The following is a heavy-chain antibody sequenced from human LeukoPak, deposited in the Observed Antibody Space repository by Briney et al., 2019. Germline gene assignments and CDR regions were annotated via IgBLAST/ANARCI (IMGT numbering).Heavy chain of an antibody. CDR1: GFTFSSSA. V-gene: IGHV3-48*01. J-gene: IGHJ4*02. D-gene: IGHD3-10*01. Sequence: GGSLRLSCAASGFTFSSSAMSWVRQAPGKGLEWVSYISSSSSTIYYADSVKGRFSISRDNAKNSLYLQVNSLRAEDTAVYYCARDLGFGSGSPHFDYWGQGTLVTVSS. CDR2: ISSSSSTI. CDR3: ARDLGFGSGSPHFDY.